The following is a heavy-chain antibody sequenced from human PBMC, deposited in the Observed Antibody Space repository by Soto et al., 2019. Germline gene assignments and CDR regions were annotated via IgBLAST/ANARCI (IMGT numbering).Heavy chain of an antibody. CDR2: IIPIFGTA. CDR1: GGTFSSYA. J-gene: IGHJ6*02. Sequence: QVQLVQSGAEVKKPGSSVKVSCKASGGTFSSYASSWVRQAPGQGLEWMGGIIPIFGTANYAQKFQGRVTITADESTSTAYMELSSLRSEDTAMYYCASHSYGYFPHYYHGMDVWGQGTTVTVSS. D-gene: IGHD5-18*01. V-gene: IGHV1-69*12. CDR3: ASHSYGYFPHYYHGMDV.